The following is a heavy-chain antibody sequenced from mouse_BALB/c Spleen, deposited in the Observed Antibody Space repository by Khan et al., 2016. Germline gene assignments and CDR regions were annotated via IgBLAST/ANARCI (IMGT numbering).Heavy chain of an antibody. Sequence: EVQLQETGPGLVKPSQSLSLTCTVTGYSITSDYAWNWIRQFPGNKLEWMGYISYSGSTSYNPSLKSRISITRDTSKNQFFLQLNSVTTEDTATYYCARYWDYDDYYAMAYWGQGTSVTVSS. CDR2: ISYSGST. CDR3: ARYWDYDDYYAMAY. V-gene: IGHV3-2*02. D-gene: IGHD2-4*01. J-gene: IGHJ4*01. CDR1: GYSITSDYA.